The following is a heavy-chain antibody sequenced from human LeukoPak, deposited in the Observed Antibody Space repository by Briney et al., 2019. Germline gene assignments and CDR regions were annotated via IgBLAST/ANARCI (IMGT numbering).Heavy chain of an antibody. J-gene: IGHJ4*02. CDR1: GFIFNNYA. CDR2: ISWNSGSI. V-gene: IGHV3-9*01. Sequence: GGSLRLSCAGSGFIFNNYAMHWVRQPPGKGLEWVSGISWNSGSIDYADSVKGRFTISRDNAKNSLYLQMNSLRVEDTAFYYRAKDNRRHYTSGPNPDSLHWGQGALVTVSS. D-gene: IGHD6-19*01. CDR3: AKDNRRHYTSGPNPDSLH.